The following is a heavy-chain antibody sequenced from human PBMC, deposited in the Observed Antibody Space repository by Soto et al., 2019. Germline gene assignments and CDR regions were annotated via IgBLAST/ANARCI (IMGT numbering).Heavy chain of an antibody. D-gene: IGHD1-7*01. CDR3: ARSYNWNYPYFDY. CDR1: GGSISSGGYY. V-gene: IGHV4-31*03. CDR2: IYYSGST. J-gene: IGHJ4*02. Sequence: SETLSLTCTVSGGSISSGGYYWSWIRRHPGKGLEWIGYIYYSGSTYYNPSLKSRVTISVDTSKNQFSLKLSSVTAADTAVYYCARSYNWNYPYFDYWGQGTLVTVSS.